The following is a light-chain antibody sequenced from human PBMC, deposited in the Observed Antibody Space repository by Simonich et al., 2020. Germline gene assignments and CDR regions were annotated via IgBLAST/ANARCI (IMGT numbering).Light chain of an antibody. CDR1: VLAKKY. CDR3: SSAADNNLV. J-gene: IGLJ3*02. Sequence: SYELTQPSSVSVSPGQTARITCSGDVLAKKYARCFQQKPGQAPVLVIYKDSERPSGIPERFPGSSAGTTVTFTISGAQVEDEADYYCSSAADNNLVFGGGTKLTVL. CDR2: KDS. V-gene: IGLV3-27*01.